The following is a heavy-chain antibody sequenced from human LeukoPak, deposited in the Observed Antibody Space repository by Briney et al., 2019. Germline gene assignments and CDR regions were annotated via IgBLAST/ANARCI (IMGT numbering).Heavy chain of an antibody. V-gene: IGHV3-48*03. J-gene: IGHJ4*02. CDR2: ISSSGSTI. CDR3: ARAYDYGDYVDY. CDR1: GFTFSSYE. D-gene: IGHD4-17*01. Sequence: GGSLRLSCAASGFTFSSYEMNWVRQAPGKGLEWVSYISSSGSTIYYADSVKGRFTISRDNAENSLYLQMNSLRAEDTAVYYCARAYDYGDYVDYWGQGTLVTVSS.